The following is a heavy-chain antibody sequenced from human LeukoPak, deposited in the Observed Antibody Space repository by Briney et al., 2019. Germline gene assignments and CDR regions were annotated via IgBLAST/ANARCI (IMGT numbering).Heavy chain of an antibody. CDR2: ISNDGGNK. J-gene: IGHJ4*02. V-gene: IGHV3-30*04. CDR1: GFTFSNYA. D-gene: IGHD3-10*01. Sequence: GRSLRLSCAASGFTFSNYAMHWVRRAPGKGLEWVALISNDGGNKYHAGSVRGRFTISRDNSKNTLDLQMNSLRAEDTAVYYCARGFLRRRFGELLYPVDFWGQGNMVTVSS. CDR3: ARGFLRRRFGELLYPVDF.